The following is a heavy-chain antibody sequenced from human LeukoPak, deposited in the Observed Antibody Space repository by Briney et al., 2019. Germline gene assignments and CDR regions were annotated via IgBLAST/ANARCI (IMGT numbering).Heavy chain of an antibody. J-gene: IGHJ6*02. V-gene: IGHV4-4*02. CDR2: IYHSGST. D-gene: IGHD5-24*01. Sequence: PSGTLSLTCAVSGGSISSSNWWSWVRQPPGKGLEWIGEIYHSGSTNYNPSLKSRVTISVDKSKNQFSPKLSSVTAADTAVYYCARGNGYSYYYYGMDVWGQGTTVTVSS. CDR1: GGSISSSNW. CDR3: ARGNGYSYYYYGMDV.